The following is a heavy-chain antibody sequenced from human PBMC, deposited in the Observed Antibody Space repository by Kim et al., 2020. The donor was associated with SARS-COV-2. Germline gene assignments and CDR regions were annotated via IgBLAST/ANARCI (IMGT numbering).Heavy chain of an antibody. D-gene: IGHD3-10*01. J-gene: IGHJ6*02. V-gene: IGHV7-4-1*02. CDR2: INTNTGNP. Sequence: ASVKVSCKASGYTFTSYAMNWVRQAPGQGLEWMGWINTNTGNPTYAQGFTGRFVFSLDTSVSTAYLQISSLKAEDTAVYYCASRVSYYYGSGSPTSGMDVWGQGTTVTVSS. CDR3: ASRVSYYYGSGSPTSGMDV. CDR1: GYTFTSYA.